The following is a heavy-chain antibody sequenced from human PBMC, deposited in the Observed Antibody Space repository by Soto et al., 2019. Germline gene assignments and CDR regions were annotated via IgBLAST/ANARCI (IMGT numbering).Heavy chain of an antibody. D-gene: IGHD4-17*01. V-gene: IGHV1-69*01. CDR1: GGTFSSYA. CDR3: ARGDDYGGNSGTCDY. J-gene: IGHJ4*02. CDR2: IIPIFGTA. Sequence: QVQLVQSGADVKKPGSSVKVSCKASGGTFSSYAISWVRQAPGQGLEWMGGIIPIFGTANYAQKFQGRVTITADESTSTAYMELRSLRSEDTAMYYCARGDDYGGNSGTCDYWGQGTLVTVSS.